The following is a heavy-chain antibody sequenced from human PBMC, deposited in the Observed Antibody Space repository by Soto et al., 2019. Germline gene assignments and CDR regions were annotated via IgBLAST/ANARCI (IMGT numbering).Heavy chain of an antibody. V-gene: IGHV1-2*04. D-gene: IGHD1-26*01. CDR3: ARVGPSPGIVGATVYYYYYGMDV. CDR2: INPNSGGT. Sequence: ASVKVSCKASGYTFTGYYMHWVRQAPGQGLEWMGWINPNSGGTNYAQKFQGWVTMTRDTSISTAYMELSRLRSDDTAVYYSARVGPSPGIVGATVYYYYYGMDVWGQGTTVTVSS. CDR1: GYTFTGYY. J-gene: IGHJ6*02.